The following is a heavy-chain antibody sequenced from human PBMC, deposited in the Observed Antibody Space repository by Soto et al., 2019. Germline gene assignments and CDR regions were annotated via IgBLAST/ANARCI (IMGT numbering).Heavy chain of an antibody. J-gene: IGHJ4*02. CDR1: GFTFDDYA. CDR3: AKDFNYDILTGYDY. CDR2: ISWNSGSI. V-gene: IGHV3-9*01. D-gene: IGHD3-9*01. Sequence: SLRLSCAASGFTFDDYAMHWVRQAPGKGLEWVSGISWNSGSIGYADSVKGRFTISRDNAKNSLYLKMNSLRAEDTALYYCAKDFNYDILTGYDYWGQVTLVTVSS.